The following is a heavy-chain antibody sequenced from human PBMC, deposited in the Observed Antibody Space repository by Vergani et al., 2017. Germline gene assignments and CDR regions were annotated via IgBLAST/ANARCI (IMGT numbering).Heavy chain of an antibody. CDR1: GGSFSGYY. D-gene: IGHD5-24*01. Sequence: QVQLQQWGAGLLKPSETLSLTCAVYGGSFSGYYWSWIRQPPGKGLEWIGEINHSGSTNYNPSLKSRVTISVDTSKNQFSLKLSSVTAADTAVYYCAREQMGWFDPWGQGTLVTVSS. V-gene: IGHV4-34*01. J-gene: IGHJ5*02. CDR2: INHSGST. CDR3: AREQMGWFDP.